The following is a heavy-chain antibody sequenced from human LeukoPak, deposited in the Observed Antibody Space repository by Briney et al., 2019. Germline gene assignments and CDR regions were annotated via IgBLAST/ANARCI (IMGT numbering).Heavy chain of an antibody. CDR1: GFTFNTYA. J-gene: IGHJ6*03. CDR2: ISFAGGQT. CDR3: GRSGNPAQYVWARFYPYMYV. Sequence: GGSLRLSCAASGFTFNTYAMNWVRQAPGKGLEWVALISFAGGQTYYAASVKGRFSISRDNSKNSLHLEMDKLRPEDTAVYYCGRSGNPAQYVWARFYPYMYVWGEGPRVCVSS. D-gene: IGHD3-16*01. V-gene: IGHV3-30*04.